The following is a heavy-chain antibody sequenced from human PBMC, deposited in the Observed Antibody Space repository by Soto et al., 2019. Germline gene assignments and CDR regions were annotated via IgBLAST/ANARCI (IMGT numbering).Heavy chain of an antibody. CDR2: INPIFGTA. CDR3: ARDGGSHSGGIDY. J-gene: IGHJ4*02. V-gene: IGHV1-69*01. Sequence: QVQLVQSGAEVKKPGSSVKVSCKASGGSFSSYSINWVRQAPGQGLEWMGEINPIFGTANYAQKFQDRVTLTADESTSTAYMERSSLRSEYTAVYYCARDGGSHSGGIDYWGQGTLVTVSS. D-gene: IGHD1-26*01. CDR1: GGSFSSYS.